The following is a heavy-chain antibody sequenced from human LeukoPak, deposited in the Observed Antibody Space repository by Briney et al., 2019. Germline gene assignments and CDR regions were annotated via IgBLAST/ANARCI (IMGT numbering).Heavy chain of an antibody. CDR1: GGSISSSNW. J-gene: IGHJ2*01. V-gene: IGHV4-4*02. D-gene: IGHD1-26*01. Sequence: SETLSLTCAVSGGSISSSNWWSWVRQPPGKGLEWIGEIYHSGSTNYNPSLKSRVTISVDKSKNQFSLKLSSVTAADTAVYYCARSYGPTPYWHFDLWGRGTLVTVSS. CDR3: ARSYGPTPYWHFDL. CDR2: IYHSGST.